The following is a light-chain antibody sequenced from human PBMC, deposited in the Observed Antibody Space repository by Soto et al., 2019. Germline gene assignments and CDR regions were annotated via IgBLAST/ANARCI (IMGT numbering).Light chain of an antibody. CDR3: LQDYNSLRT. J-gene: IGKJ1*01. Sequence: AIQMTQSPSSLSASVGDRVTITCRSSQGIRTDLGWYQQKPGKAPKLLIYAASTLQSGVTSRFSGSGSGTDFTLTISSLQPEDVATYYCLQDYNSLRTFGQGTKVEIK. CDR1: QGIRTD. CDR2: AAS. V-gene: IGKV1-6*01.